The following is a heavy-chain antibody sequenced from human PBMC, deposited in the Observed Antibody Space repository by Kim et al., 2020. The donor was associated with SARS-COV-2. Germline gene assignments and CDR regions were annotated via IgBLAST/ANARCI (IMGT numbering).Heavy chain of an antibody. Sequence: GSANYHPSLRSRVTISLDTSKNQYSLKLTSVTAADTAIYYCARTRGLDFWGRGTLVTVSS. D-gene: IGHD3-22*01. CDR3: ARTRGLDF. J-gene: IGHJ2*01. CDR2: GSA. V-gene: IGHV4-59*01.